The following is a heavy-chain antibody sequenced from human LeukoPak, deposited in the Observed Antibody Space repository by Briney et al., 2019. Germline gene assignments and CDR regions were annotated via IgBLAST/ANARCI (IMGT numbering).Heavy chain of an antibody. D-gene: IGHD6-19*01. CDR1: GFTFSSYA. CDR3: ARVSGWYRGGSDY. Sequence: PGGSLRLSCAASGFTFSSYAMNWVRKAPGKGLGRVSTISDSGGRAYYADSAKGRFTISRDNSKNTLYLQMNSLRADDTAMYYCARVSGWYRGGSDYWGQGNLVTVSS. J-gene: IGHJ4*02. V-gene: IGHV3-23*01. CDR2: ISDSGGRA.